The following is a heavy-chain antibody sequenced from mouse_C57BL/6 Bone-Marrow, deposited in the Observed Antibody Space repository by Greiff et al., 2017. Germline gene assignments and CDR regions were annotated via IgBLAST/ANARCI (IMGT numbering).Heavy chain of an antibody. CDR1: GYAFSSSW. CDR2: IYPGDGDT. Sequence: QVQLKESGPELVKPGASVKISCKASGYAFSSSWMNWVKQRPGKGLEWIGRIYPGDGDTNYNGKFKGKATLTAAKSSSTAYMQLSSLTSEDSAVYFCAAWGFAYWGQGTLVTVSA. V-gene: IGHV1-82*01. D-gene: IGHD4-1*01. J-gene: IGHJ3*01. CDR3: AAWGFAY.